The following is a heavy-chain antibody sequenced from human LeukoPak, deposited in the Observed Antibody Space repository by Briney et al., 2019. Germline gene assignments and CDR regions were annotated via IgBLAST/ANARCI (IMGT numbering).Heavy chain of an antibody. V-gene: IGHV5-51*01. Sequence: GESLKISCKGSGYRFTSYWIGWVRQMPGKGLEWMGIIYPGDSDTIYSPSFQGQVTISADKSTSTANLRRSSLKASDTAMYYCARSGGNYYSIWGRGTMVTVSS. CDR2: IYPGDSDT. D-gene: IGHD1-26*01. CDR3: ARSGGNYYSI. J-gene: IGHJ3*02. CDR1: GYRFTSYW.